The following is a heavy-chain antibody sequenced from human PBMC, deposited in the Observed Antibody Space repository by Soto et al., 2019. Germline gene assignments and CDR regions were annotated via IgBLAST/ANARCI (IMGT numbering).Heavy chain of an antibody. CDR1: GITVSSNY. Sequence: GGSLRLSCAASGITVSSNYMSWVSQAPGKGLEWVSVIYSGGSTYYADSVKGRFTISRHNSKNTLYLQMNSLIAEDTAVYYCARTSSWYFDYWGQGTQVTVSS. D-gene: IGHD6-13*01. CDR2: IYSGGST. J-gene: IGHJ4*02. CDR3: ARTSSWYFDY. V-gene: IGHV3-66*01.